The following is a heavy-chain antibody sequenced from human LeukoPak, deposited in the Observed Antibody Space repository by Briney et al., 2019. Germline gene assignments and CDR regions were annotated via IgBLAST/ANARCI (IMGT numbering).Heavy chain of an antibody. CDR3: AREKCSGGTCYSTVDY. Sequence: GRSLRLSCAASGFTFNSCAMYWVRQAPGKGLEWVALISDDGSKKYYVGSAGRFTISRDNSKNTVYLQMNRPRVEDTAIYYCAREKCSGGTCYSTVDYWGQGTLVTVSS. D-gene: IGHD2-15*01. V-gene: IGHV3-30-3*01. CDR2: ISDDGSKK. J-gene: IGHJ4*02. CDR1: GFTFNSCA.